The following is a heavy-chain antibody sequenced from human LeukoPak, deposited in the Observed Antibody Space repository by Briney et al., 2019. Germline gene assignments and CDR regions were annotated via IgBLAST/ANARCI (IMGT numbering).Heavy chain of an antibody. CDR1: GYTLTELS. CDR2: FDPEDGET. V-gene: IGHV1-24*01. Sequence: GASVKVSCKVSGYTLTELSMHWVRQAPGKGLEWMGGFDPEDGETIYAQKFQGRVTMTEDTSTDTAYMELSSLRSEDTAVYYCATKGAYSGSRRCFDYWGQGTLVTVSS. CDR3: ATKGAYSGSRRCFDY. J-gene: IGHJ4*02. D-gene: IGHD3-10*01.